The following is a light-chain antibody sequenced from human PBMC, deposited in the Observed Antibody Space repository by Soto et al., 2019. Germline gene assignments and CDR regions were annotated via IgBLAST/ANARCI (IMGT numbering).Light chain of an antibody. CDR2: EVS. Sequence: QSALTQPASVSGSPGQSITISCTGTSSDVGAYKYVSWYQQHPGKAPKVMIYEVSNRPSGVSNRFSGSKSGNTASLTVSGLQAEDEADFYCSSYAGDTPYIFGTGTKLTVL. CDR3: SSYAGDTPYI. V-gene: IGLV2-14*01. CDR1: SSDVGAYKY. J-gene: IGLJ1*01.